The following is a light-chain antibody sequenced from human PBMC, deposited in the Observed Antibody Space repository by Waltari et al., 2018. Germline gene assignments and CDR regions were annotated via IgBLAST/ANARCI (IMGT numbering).Light chain of an antibody. V-gene: IGLV1-47*01. Sequence: QSVLTQPPSASGTPGQRVTIPCSGSSSNIGSTYVYWYQQLPGTAPKLLIYRNNRRPSGLPDRFSGSRSGTSASLAISGLRSEDEADDYCAAWDDSLSGWVFGGGTKLTVL. CDR1: SSNIGSTY. J-gene: IGLJ3*02. CDR2: RNN. CDR3: AAWDDSLSGWV.